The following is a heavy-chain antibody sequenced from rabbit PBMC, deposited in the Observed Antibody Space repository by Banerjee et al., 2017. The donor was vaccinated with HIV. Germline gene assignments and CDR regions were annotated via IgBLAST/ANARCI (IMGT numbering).Heavy chain of an antibody. Sequence: QSLEESGGGLVQPEGSLTLTCTASGFSFSSGYWMCWVRQAPGKGLEWVACIGVSGGITHYATWAKGRFTISKTSSTTVTLQMTSLTAADTATYFCARDINTNDYFNLWGPGTLVTVS. D-gene: IGHD1-1*01. J-gene: IGHJ4*01. CDR1: GFSFSSGYW. CDR2: IGVSGGIT. CDR3: ARDINTNDYFNL. V-gene: IGHV1S40*01.